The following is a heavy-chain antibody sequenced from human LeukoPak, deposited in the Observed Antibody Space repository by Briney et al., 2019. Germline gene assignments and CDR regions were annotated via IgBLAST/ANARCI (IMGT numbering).Heavy chain of an antibody. D-gene: IGHD6-19*01. CDR2: ITTGRGET. J-gene: IGHJ4*02. CDR3: ARGGKQWRGGNYFAS. V-gene: IGHV1-3*03. CDR1: GYTFTDYA. Sequence: ASVKVSCKASGYTFTDYALHWVRQAPGQSPEWMGWITTGRGETRYSQEFQRRITFTRDTSASTVYMDLSDLRSEDTAVYYCARGGKQWRGGNYFASWGQGTLVAVSS.